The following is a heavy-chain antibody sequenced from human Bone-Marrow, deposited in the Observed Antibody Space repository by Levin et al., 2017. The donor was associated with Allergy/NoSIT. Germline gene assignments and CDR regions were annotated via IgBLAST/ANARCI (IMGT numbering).Heavy chain of an antibody. CDR2: IFHSGST. CDR1: GGSVHSGGYA. V-gene: IGHV4-30-2*01. CDR3: SRERDNILWDV. J-gene: IGHJ6*02. Sequence: SQILSLPCAVSGGSVHSGGYAWSWIRQPPGKGLEWIGYIFHSGSTYYKPSLKSRVTISVDRSKNQFSLKVTSVTAADTAIYYCSRERDNILWDVWGQGITVTVSS. D-gene: IGHD3-9*01.